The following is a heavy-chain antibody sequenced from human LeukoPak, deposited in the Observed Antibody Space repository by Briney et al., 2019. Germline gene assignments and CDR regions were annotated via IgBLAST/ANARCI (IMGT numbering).Heavy chain of an antibody. D-gene: IGHD2-15*01. CDR3: ARVAATRAPDDY. Sequence: ASVKVSCKASGYTFTGYYMHWVRQAPGQGLEWMGWINPNSGGTNYAQKFQGRVTMTRDTSISTAYMELSRLRSDDTAVYYCARVAATRAPDDYWGQGTLVTVSS. V-gene: IGHV1-2*02. CDR1: GYTFTGYY. J-gene: IGHJ4*02. CDR2: INPNSGGT.